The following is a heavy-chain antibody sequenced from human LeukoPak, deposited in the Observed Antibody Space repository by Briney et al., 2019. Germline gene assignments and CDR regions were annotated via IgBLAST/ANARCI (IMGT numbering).Heavy chain of an antibody. CDR2: INPSSGGT. J-gene: IGHJ4*02. V-gene: IGHV1-2*02. Sequence: ASVKVSCKASGYTFTGYYIHWVRQAPGQGLEWMGWINPSSGGTNYAQKFQGRVTMTRDTSISTAYMELSRLRSDDKAVYYCARARITGGIAATKDYWGQGTLVTVSS. CDR1: GYTFTGYY. CDR3: ARARITGGIAATKDY. D-gene: IGHD6-13*01.